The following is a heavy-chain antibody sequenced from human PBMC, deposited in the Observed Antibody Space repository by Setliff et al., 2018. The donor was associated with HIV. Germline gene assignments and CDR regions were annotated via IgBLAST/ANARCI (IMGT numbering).Heavy chain of an antibody. CDR2: ISWDGSST. D-gene: IGHD2-21*01. J-gene: IGHJ3*02. CDR3: AKLLGNGGNSDPFDI. CDR1: GFTFDNYT. V-gene: IGHV3-43*01. Sequence: GESLKISCGASGFTFDNYTMHWVRQVPGKGLEWLSLISWDGSSTYYADSVKGRFTTSRDNSKESLYLQMNSLTTEDTALYYCAKLLGNGGNSDPFDIWGQGTTVTVSS.